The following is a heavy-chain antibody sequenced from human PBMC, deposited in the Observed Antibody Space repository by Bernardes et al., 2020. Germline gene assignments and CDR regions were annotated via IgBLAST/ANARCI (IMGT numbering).Heavy chain of an antibody. CDR2: IYYSGST. Sequence: SETLSLTCTVSGGSISSSSYYWGWIRQPPGKGLEWIGSIYYSGSTYYNPSLKSRVTISVDTSKNQFSLKLSSVTAADTAVYYCARHTSEDYGDLDWFDPWGQGTLVTVSS. CDR3: ARHTSEDYGDLDWFDP. J-gene: IGHJ5*02. CDR1: GGSISSSSYY. D-gene: IGHD4-17*01. V-gene: IGHV4-39*01.